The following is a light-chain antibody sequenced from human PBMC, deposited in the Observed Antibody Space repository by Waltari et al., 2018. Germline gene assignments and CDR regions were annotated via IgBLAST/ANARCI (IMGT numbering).Light chain of an antibody. CDR2: KAT. J-gene: IGKJ1*01. V-gene: IGKV1-5*03. CDR1: QSISSW. Sequence: DIQMTQSPSTLSASVGDTVTITCRASQSISSWLAWYQQKPGKAPKHLIYKATNLDTRVPSRITGSGSGTEFTLTIRSLQLDDFATYYCQHYYSYPWTFGQGTKVEIK. CDR3: QHYYSYPWT.